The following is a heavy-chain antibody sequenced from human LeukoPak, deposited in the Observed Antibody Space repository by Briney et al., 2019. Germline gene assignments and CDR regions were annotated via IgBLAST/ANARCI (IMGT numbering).Heavy chain of an antibody. CDR1: GFTFTYA. CDR2: ISYNDGST. J-gene: IGHJ3*02. CDR3: AKDVFPWTAYI. Sequence: GGSLRLSCAASGFTFTYAVSWVRPGPGRGLEWVPGISYNDGSTYYADSVKGRFTISRDNSKNTLYLQMNSLRVEDTAVYYCAKDVFPWTAYIWGQGTMVTVSS. D-gene: IGHD3/OR15-3a*01. V-gene: IGHV3-23*01.